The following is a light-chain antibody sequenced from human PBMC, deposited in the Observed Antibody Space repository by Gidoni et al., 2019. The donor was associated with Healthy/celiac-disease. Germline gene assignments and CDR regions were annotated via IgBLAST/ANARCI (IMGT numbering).Light chain of an antibody. CDR3: QQYYSTPYT. J-gene: IGKJ2*01. Sequence: DIVMTQSPDSLAVSLCERATINCQSSQSVLYSSNNRNYLAWYQQKPGQPPKLLIYCASTRESGVPDRFSGSGSGSDFTLTISSLQAEDVAVYYCQQYYSTPYTFGQGTKLEIK. CDR1: QSVLYSSNNRNY. CDR2: CAS. V-gene: IGKV4-1*01.